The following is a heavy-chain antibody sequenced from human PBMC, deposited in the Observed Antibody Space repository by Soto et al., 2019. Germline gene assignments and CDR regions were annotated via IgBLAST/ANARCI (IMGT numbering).Heavy chain of an antibody. J-gene: IGHJ4*02. CDR3: ARIRAYSSSWYSDY. Sequence: SGPTLVNPTGTLTLTCTVSGFSLSNARMGVSWIRQPPGKALEWLAHIFSNDEKSYSTSLKSRLTISKDTSKSQVVLTMTNMDPVDTATYYCARIRAYSSSWYSDYWGQGTLVTVSS. D-gene: IGHD6-13*01. CDR1: GFSLSNARMG. V-gene: IGHV2-26*01. CDR2: IFSNDEK.